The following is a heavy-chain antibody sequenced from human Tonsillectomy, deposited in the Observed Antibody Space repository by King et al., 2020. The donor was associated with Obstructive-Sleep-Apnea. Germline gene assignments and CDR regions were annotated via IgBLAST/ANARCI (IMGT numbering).Heavy chain of an antibody. Sequence: QLVQSGAEVKKPGESLKISCKGSRYSFTSYWIGWVRQMPGKGLEWMGIIYPGDSDTRYSPAFQGQVTIPADKSINTAYLQWSSLRASDTAMYYCAKLGTGTTREGSDAFDIWGQGTMVTVSS. V-gene: IGHV5-51*01. CDR2: IYPGDSDT. J-gene: IGHJ3*02. CDR3: AKLGTGTTREGSDAFDI. D-gene: IGHD1-7*01. CDR1: RYSFTSYW.